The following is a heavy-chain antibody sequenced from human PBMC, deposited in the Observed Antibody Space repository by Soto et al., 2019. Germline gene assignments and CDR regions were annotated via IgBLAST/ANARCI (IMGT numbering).Heavy chain of an antibody. CDR1: GGTFSSYA. V-gene: IGHV1-69*13. J-gene: IGHJ6*02. Sequence: SVKVSCKASGGTFSSYAISWVRQAPGQGLEWMGGIIPIFGTANYAQKFQGRVTITADESTSTAYMERSSLRSEDTAVYYCAVARFLEWLFQKYYYYYGMDVWGQGTTVTVSS. CDR3: AVARFLEWLFQKYYYYYGMDV. CDR2: IIPIFGTA. D-gene: IGHD3-3*01.